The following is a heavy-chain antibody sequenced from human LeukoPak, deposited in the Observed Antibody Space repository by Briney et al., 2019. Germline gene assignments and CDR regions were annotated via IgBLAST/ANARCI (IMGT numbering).Heavy chain of an antibody. Sequence: PSETLSLTCAVYGGSFSGYYWSWIRQPPGMGLEWIGEINHSGSTNYNPSLKSRVTISVDTSKNQFSLKLSSVTAADTAVYYCARGGEGWVFDYWGQGTLVTVSS. CDR2: INHSGST. CDR3: ARGGEGWVFDY. CDR1: GGSFSGYY. J-gene: IGHJ4*02. D-gene: IGHD4-17*01. V-gene: IGHV4-34*01.